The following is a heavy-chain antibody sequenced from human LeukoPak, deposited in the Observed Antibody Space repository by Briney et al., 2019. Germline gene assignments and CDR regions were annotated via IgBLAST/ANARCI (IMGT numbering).Heavy chain of an antibody. CDR2: INPNSGGT. Sequence: ASVKVSCKASGYTFTGYYMHWVRQAPGQGLEWMGWINPNSGGTNYAQKFQGRVTMTRDTSISTAYMELSRLRSDDTAVYYCARVTMVRGVMAYYYYMDVWGKGTTVTVSS. CDR1: GYTFTGYY. J-gene: IGHJ6*03. D-gene: IGHD3-10*01. V-gene: IGHV1-2*02. CDR3: ARVTMVRGVMAYYYYMDV.